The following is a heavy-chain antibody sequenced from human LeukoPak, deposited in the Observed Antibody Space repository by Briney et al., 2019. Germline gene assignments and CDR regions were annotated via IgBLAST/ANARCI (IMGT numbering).Heavy chain of an antibody. V-gene: IGHV3-49*04. D-gene: IGHD3-3*01. CDR3: TRAGRSYYYGMDV. CDR1: GFTFGDYA. J-gene: IGHJ6*04. CDR2: IRSKAYGGTT. Sequence: HPGGSLRLPCTASGFTFGDYAMSWVRQAPGKGLEWVGFIRSKAYGGTTEYAASVKGRFTISRDDSKSIAYLQMNSLKTEDTAVYYCTRAGRSYYYGMDVWGKGTTVTVSS.